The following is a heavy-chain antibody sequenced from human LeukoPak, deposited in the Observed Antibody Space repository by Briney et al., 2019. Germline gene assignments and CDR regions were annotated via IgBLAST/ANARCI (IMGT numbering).Heavy chain of an antibody. CDR2: INRDGSST. CDR1: GFTFSNNW. J-gene: IGHJ4*02. Sequence: SGGSLRLSCAASGFTFSNNWMHWVRQAPGKGLVWVSHINRDGSSTKYADSVKGRFTISGDNAKNTLYLQMISLRAEDTAVYYCARDYCSSTTCYPDYWGQGTLVTVSS. D-gene: IGHD2-2*01. V-gene: IGHV3-74*03. CDR3: ARDYCSSTTCYPDY.